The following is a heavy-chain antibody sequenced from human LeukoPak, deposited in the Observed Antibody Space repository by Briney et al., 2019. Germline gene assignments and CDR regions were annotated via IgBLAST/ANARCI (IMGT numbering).Heavy chain of an antibody. CDR1: GYSFTSYW. V-gene: IGHV5-51*01. CDR3: ARRAITGYSYGYWFDP. Sequence: GESLKISCKGSGYSFTSYWIGWVRQMPGKGLELMGIIYPGDSDTRYSPSFQGQVTISADKSISTAYLQWSSLKASDTAMYYCARRAITGYSYGYWFDPWGQGTLVTVSS. D-gene: IGHD5-18*01. J-gene: IGHJ5*02. CDR2: IYPGDSDT.